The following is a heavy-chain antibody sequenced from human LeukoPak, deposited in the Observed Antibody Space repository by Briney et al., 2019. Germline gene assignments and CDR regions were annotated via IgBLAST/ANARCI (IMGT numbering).Heavy chain of an antibody. CDR2: ISAYNGNT. V-gene: IGHV1-18*01. CDR1: GYTFTSYG. Sequence: GASVKVSCKASGYTFTSYGISWVRQAPGQGLEWMGWISAYNGNTNYAQKLQGRVTMTTDTSTSTAYMELSSLRSEDTAVYYCARRYCSGGSCYSGDWFDPWGQGTLVTVSS. CDR3: ARRYCSGGSCYSGDWFDP. D-gene: IGHD2-15*01. J-gene: IGHJ5*02.